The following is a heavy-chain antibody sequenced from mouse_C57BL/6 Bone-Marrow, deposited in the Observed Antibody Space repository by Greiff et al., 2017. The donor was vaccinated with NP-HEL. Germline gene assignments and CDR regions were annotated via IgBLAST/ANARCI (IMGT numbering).Heavy chain of an antibody. CDR3: ARWFTTVVASDY. CDR1: GYTFTSYW. V-gene: IGHV1-53*01. CDR2: INPSNGGT. Sequence: QVQLKESGTELVKPGASVKLSCKASGYTFTSYWMHWVKQRPGQGLEWIGNINPSNGGTNYNEKFKSKATLTVDKSSSTAYMQLSSLTSEDSAVYYCARWFTTVVASDYWGQGTTLTVSS. D-gene: IGHD1-1*01. J-gene: IGHJ2*01.